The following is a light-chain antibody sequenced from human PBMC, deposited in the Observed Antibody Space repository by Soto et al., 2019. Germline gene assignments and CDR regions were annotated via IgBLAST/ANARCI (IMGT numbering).Light chain of an antibody. J-gene: IGKJ1*01. Sequence: IQMTESPSTLCASGGDRVNITYRARTSIRYWLAWYQHKPGKAPKLLIYDASTLESGVPTRFSGSGYGTDFTLTIRRQEPEDFAVYYCQQYGSSPPWTFGQGTKVDIK. V-gene: IGKV1-5*01. CDR2: DAS. CDR3: QQYGSSPPWT. CDR1: TSIRYW.